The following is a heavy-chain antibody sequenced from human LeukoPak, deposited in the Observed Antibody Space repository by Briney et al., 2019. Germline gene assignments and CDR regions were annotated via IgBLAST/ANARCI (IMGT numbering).Heavy chain of an antibody. CDR2: ISSNGGGT. J-gene: IGHJ6*03. V-gene: IGHV3-64*01. CDR1: GFTFSSYA. CDR3: ARDPQYYDFWSGSSFYMDV. Sequence: GGSLRLSCAASGFTFSSYAMHWVRQAPGKGLEYVATISSNGGGTYYANSVKGRFTISRDNSKNTLYLQMGSLRAEDMAVYYCARDPQYYDFWSGSSFYMDVWGKGTTVTVSS. D-gene: IGHD3-3*01.